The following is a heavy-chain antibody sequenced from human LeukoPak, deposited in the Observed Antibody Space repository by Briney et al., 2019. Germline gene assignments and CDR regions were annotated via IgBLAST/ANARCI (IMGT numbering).Heavy chain of an antibody. J-gene: IGHJ4*02. CDR3: ASSLKLSEAYYFDY. CDR2: IYYSGST. Sequence: SETLSSPALSLVAPSVVTTGAGSGSPGKGLEWIGYIYYSGSTNYNPSLKSRVTTSVDTSKNQFSLKLSSVTAADTAVYYCASSLKLSEAYYFDYWGQGTLVTVSS. D-gene: IGHD1-7*01. V-gene: IGHV4-59*08. CDR1: VAPSVVTT.